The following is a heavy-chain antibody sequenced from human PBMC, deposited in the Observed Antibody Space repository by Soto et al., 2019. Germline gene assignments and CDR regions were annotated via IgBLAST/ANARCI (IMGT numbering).Heavy chain of an antibody. Sequence: SETLSLTCTVSGGSISSGGYYWSWIRQPPGKGLEWIGEINHSGSTHYNPSLKSRVTISVDTSKNQFSLKLSSVTAADTAVYYCARGVGATSAFDIWGQGTMVTVSS. CDR2: INHSGST. CDR3: ARGVGATSAFDI. J-gene: IGHJ3*02. CDR1: GGSISSGGYY. V-gene: IGHV4-39*07. D-gene: IGHD1-26*01.